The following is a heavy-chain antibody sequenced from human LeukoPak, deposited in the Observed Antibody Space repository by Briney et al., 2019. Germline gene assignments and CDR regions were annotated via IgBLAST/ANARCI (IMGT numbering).Heavy chain of an antibody. CDR1: GYTFTSYY. J-gene: IGHJ4*02. D-gene: IGHD2-15*01. Sequence: ASVKVSCKASGYTFTSYYMHWVRQAPGQGLEWMGWMNPNSGNTGYAQKFQGRVTMTRNTSISTAYMELSSLRSEDTAVYYCARGGGSSIDYWGQGTLVTVSS. V-gene: IGHV1-8*02. CDR2: MNPNSGNT. CDR3: ARGGGSSIDY.